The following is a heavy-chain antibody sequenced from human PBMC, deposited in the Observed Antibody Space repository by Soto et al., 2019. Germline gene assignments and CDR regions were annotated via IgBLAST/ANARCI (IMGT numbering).Heavy chain of an antibody. V-gene: IGHV1-18*01. J-gene: IGHJ6*02. CDR3: ARYCSSTSCYYSYYYGMDV. D-gene: IGHD2-2*01. CDR1: GYTFTSYG. Sequence: QVQLVQSGAEVKKPGASVKVSCKASGYTFTSYGISWVRQAPGQGLEWMGWISAYNGNTNYAQKLQGRVTMTTDTSTSTAYMELRSLRSVDTAVYYCARYCSSTSCYYSYYYGMDVWGQGTTVTVSS. CDR2: ISAYNGNT.